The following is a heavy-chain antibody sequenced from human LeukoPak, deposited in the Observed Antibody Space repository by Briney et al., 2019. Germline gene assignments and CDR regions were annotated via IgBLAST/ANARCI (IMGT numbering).Heavy chain of an antibody. CDR3: ARGEVERYSSGWYPYYYYMDV. V-gene: IGHV1-18*04. CDR1: GYTFTGYY. Sequence: ASVKVSCKASGYTFTGYYMHWVRQAPGQGLEWMGWISAYNGNTNYAQKLQGRVTMTTDTSTSTAYMELRSLRSDDTAVYYCARGEVERYSSGWYPYYYYMDVWGKGTTVTVSS. D-gene: IGHD6-19*01. J-gene: IGHJ6*03. CDR2: ISAYNGNT.